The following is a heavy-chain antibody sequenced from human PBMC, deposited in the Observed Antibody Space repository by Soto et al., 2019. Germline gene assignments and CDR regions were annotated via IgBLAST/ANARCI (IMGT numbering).Heavy chain of an antibody. CDR1: GLTFTRYA. J-gene: IGHJ3*02. CDR3: ATGIVTTEDDFDI. Sequence: QVQLVESGGGVVQPGRSLRLSCAASGLTFTRYAMHWVRQAPGKGLEWVSLISYDGSKKYYADSVKGRFTISRDNSKNTILLQMSSLRTEDTAVYYCATGIVTTEDDFDIWGQGTMVTVSS. CDR2: ISYDGSKK. V-gene: IGHV3-30-3*01. D-gene: IGHD5-12*01.